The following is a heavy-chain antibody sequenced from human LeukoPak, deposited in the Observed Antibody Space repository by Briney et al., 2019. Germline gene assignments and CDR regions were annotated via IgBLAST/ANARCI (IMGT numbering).Heavy chain of an antibody. V-gene: IGHV4-31*03. Sequence: PSQSLSLTCTVSGGSISSGDYYWSWIRQHPGKGLEWIGYTHYSGNTYYNPSLKSRVTISVDTSKNQFSLKLSSVTAADTAVYYCARAGIDDYAADYWGQGTLVTVSS. CDR3: ARAGIDDYAADY. CDR1: GGSISSGDYY. D-gene: IGHD4-17*01. CDR2: THYSGNT. J-gene: IGHJ4*02.